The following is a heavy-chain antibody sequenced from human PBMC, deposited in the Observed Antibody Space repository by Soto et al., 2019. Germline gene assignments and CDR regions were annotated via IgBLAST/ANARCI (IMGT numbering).Heavy chain of an antibody. CDR2: INPSGGST. J-gene: IGHJ4*02. CDR3: AKTSGCLGGYYFDY. CDR1: GYTFTNYY. Sequence: QVQLVQSGAEVKKPGASVKVSCEASGYTFTNYYIHWVRQAPGQGLEWMAVINPSGGSTRYAQEFQGRVTMTRDTSTSTVYMELSSLTSEDTAVYYCAKTSGCLGGYYFDYWGQGTLVTVSS. V-gene: IGHV1-46*01. D-gene: IGHD3-16*01.